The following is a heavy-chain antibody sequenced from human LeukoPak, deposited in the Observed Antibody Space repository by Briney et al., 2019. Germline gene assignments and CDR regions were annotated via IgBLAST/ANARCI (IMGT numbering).Heavy chain of an antibody. V-gene: IGHV4-59*01. CDR2: IYNSGGT. CDR3: TREGDYYNSNPFDI. CDR1: GDSISSYY. D-gene: IGHD3-22*01. Sequence: SETLSLTCTVSGDSISSYYWSWIRRPPGKGLEWIGYIYNSGGTNYNPSLNSRVTISVDTSKNQFSLKLSSVTAADTAMYYCTREGDYYNSNPFDIWGQGTMVTVSS. J-gene: IGHJ3*02.